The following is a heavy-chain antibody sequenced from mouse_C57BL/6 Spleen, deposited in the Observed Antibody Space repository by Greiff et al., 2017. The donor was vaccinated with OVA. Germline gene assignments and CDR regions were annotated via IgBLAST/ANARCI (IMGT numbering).Heavy chain of an antibody. CDR2: IYPGDGDT. Sequence: VKLVESGPELVKPGASVKISCKASGYAFSSSWMNWVKQRPGKGLEWIGRIYPGDGDTNYNGKFKGKATLTADKSSSTAYMQLSSLTSEDSAVYFCARGGAYYGRSYFDYWGQGTTLTVSS. CDR1: GYAFSSSW. D-gene: IGHD1-1*01. J-gene: IGHJ2*01. CDR3: ARGGAYYGRSYFDY. V-gene: IGHV1-82*01.